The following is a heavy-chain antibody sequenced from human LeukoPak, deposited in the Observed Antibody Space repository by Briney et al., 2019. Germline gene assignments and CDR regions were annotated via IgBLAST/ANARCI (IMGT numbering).Heavy chain of an antibody. J-gene: IGHJ4*02. V-gene: IGHV3-23*01. Sequence: GGSLRLSCAASGITFNNFGMRWVRQAPGPGLEWVSSISNGGDHKFYADSVRGRFTISRDNSKNTLYLQMDSLRAEDTAVYYCAKVISSYSSFDSYWGQGTLVTVSS. CDR2: ISNGGDHK. D-gene: IGHD5-12*01. CDR1: GITFNNFG. CDR3: AKVISSYSSFDSY.